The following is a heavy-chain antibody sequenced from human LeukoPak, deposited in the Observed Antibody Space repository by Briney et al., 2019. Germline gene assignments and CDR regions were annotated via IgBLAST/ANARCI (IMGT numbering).Heavy chain of an antibody. CDR1: GFTFSDYY. J-gene: IGHJ4*02. CDR2: LSRSGSTI. V-gene: IGHV3-11*04. Sequence: PGGSLRLSCAASGFTFSDYYMSWIRQAPGKGLGWVSYLSRSGSTIYYADSVKGRFTISRDNAKNSLYLQMNSLRAEDTAVYYCARASVNYYDSSGYWAFDYWGQGTLVTVSS. D-gene: IGHD3-22*01. CDR3: ARASVNYYDSSGYWAFDY.